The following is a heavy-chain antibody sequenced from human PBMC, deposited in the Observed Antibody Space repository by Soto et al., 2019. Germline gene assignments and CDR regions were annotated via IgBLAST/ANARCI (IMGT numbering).Heavy chain of an antibody. V-gene: IGHV2-5*02. Sequence: QITLKESGPTLVKPTQTLTLTCSFSGFSLSTSGVGVGWIRQSPGKALEWLALIYWDDDKRYSPSLKNRLTITKDTSKNQVVLTMTNMDPVDTATYFCAHNLRFGDLGNYYGLDVWGQGTTVTVSS. J-gene: IGHJ6*02. CDR2: IYWDDDK. D-gene: IGHD3-10*01. CDR3: AHNLRFGDLGNYYGLDV. CDR1: GFSLSTSGVG.